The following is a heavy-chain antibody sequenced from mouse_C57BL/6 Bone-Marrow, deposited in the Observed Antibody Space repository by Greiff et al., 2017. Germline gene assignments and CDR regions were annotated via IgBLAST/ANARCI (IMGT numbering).Heavy chain of an antibody. J-gene: IGHJ3*01. CDR2: IYPGSGNT. CDR1: GYTFTDYY. D-gene: IGHD2-4*01. CDR3: ARESFYYDYDWFAY. V-gene: IGHV1-84*01. Sequence: QVQLQQSGPELVKPGASVKISCKASGYTFTDYYINWVKQRPGQGLEWNGGIYPGSGNTKYNEKFKGKATLTVDTSSSTAYMQLSSLTSKDSAVYFCARESFYYDYDWFAYWGQGTLVTVSA.